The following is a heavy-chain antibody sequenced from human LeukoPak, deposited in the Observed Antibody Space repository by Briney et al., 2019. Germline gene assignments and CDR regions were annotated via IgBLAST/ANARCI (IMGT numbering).Heavy chain of an antibody. Sequence: SETLSLTCTVSGGSISSYYWSWIRQPPGKGLEWIGYIYHSGSTYYNPSLKSRVTISVDRSKNQFSLKLSSVTAADTAVYYCARGRLWFGETYYFDYWGQGTLVTVSS. CDR2: IYHSGST. CDR1: GGSISSYY. V-gene: IGHV4-59*12. J-gene: IGHJ4*02. CDR3: ARGRLWFGETYYFDY. D-gene: IGHD3-10*01.